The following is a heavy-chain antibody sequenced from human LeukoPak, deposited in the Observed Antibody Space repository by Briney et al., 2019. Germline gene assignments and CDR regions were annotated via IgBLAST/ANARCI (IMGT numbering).Heavy chain of an antibody. CDR2: IKSKTDGGTT. V-gene: IGHV3-15*01. CDR3: TTGPYDYGSGTYYH. J-gene: IGHJ4*02. Sequence: RGSLRLSCAASGFTFSNVWMSWVRQAPGKGLEWVGRIKSKTDGGTTDYAAPVKGRFTISRDDSKNTLYVQMNSLKTEDTAVYYCTTGPYDYGSGTYYHWGQGTLVTVSS. D-gene: IGHD3-10*01. CDR1: GFTFSNVW.